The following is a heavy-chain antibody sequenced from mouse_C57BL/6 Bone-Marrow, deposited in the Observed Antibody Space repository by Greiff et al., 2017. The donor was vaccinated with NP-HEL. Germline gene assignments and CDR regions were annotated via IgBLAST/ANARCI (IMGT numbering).Heavy chain of an antibody. Sequence: VQLQQSGAELVRLGASVKLSCTASGFNIKDDYMHWVKQRPEQGLEWIGWIDPENGDTEYASKFQGKATITADTSSNTAYLQLSSLTSEDTAVYYCTTDSNYEHYFDYWGQGTTLTVSS. CDR2: IDPENGDT. J-gene: IGHJ2*01. CDR1: GFNIKDDY. V-gene: IGHV14-4*01. D-gene: IGHD2-5*01. CDR3: TTDSNYEHYFDY.